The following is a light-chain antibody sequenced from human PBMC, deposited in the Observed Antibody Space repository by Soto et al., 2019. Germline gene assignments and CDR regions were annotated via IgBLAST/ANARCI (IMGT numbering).Light chain of an antibody. CDR3: QQYSSSPVT. CDR2: GAS. J-gene: IGKJ1*01. Sequence: EIVLTQSPGTLSLSPGERATLSCRASQTVSDNYLAWYQQKPGQAPRLLIYGASNSATAIPDRFSGGGFGTDFTLTIIRLEPEDFAVYFCQQYSSSPVTFAQGTKVDI. CDR1: QTVSDNY. V-gene: IGKV3-20*01.